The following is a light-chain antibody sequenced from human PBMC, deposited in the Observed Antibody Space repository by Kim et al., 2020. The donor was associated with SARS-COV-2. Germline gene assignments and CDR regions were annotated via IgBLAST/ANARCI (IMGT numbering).Light chain of an antibody. Sequence: PGNRVALSCRSSQSVGIKLAWYQQRPAQGPRLLIYDASTGATDIPARFSGSGSGTDFTLTIDSLQSEDFAVYYCQQYNKWPGITFGQGTRLEIK. CDR1: QSVGIK. V-gene: IGKV3-15*01. CDR2: DAS. CDR3: QQYNKWPGIT. J-gene: IGKJ5*01.